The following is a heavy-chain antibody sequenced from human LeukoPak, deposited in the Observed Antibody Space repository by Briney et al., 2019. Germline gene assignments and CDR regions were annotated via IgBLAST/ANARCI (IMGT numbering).Heavy chain of an antibody. CDR1: GGSFSGYY. Sequence: MSSETLSLTCAVYGGSFSGYYWSWIRRPPGKGLEWIGEINHSGSTNYNPSLKSRVTISVDTSKNQFSLKLSSVTAADTAVYYCARPRWNWWGQGTLVTVSS. D-gene: IGHD1-1*01. J-gene: IGHJ4*02. CDR3: ARPRWNW. CDR2: INHSGST. V-gene: IGHV4-34*01.